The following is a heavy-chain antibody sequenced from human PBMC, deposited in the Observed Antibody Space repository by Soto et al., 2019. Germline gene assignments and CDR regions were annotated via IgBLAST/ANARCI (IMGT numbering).Heavy chain of an antibody. Sequence: ASVKVSCKASGGTFSHSTVAWVRQAPGHRPEWMGMIIPMFGSTNSAQKFRDRVTFSADTYTNTAYMELSSLRSEDTAVYYCATPSGLLGQYSAHPDNWGQGTLVTVSS. CDR2: IIPMFGST. D-gene: IGHD5-12*01. J-gene: IGHJ4*02. CDR3: ATPSGLLGQYSAHPDN. V-gene: IGHV1-69*08. CDR1: GGTFSHST.